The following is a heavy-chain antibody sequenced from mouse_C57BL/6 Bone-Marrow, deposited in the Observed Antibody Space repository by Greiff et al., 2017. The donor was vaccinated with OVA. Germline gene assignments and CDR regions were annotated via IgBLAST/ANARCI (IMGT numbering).Heavy chain of an antibody. V-gene: IGHV7-3*01. CDR2: IRNKANGYTT. Sequence: EVQVVESGGGLVQPGGSLSLSCAASGFTFTDYYMSWVRQPPGKALEWLGFIRNKANGYTTEYSASVKGRFTISRDNSQSILYLQMNALRAEDSDTDYCAKYESYTMDYWGQRTSVTVSS. CDR3: AKYESYTMDY. CDR1: GFTFTDYY. J-gene: IGHJ4*01.